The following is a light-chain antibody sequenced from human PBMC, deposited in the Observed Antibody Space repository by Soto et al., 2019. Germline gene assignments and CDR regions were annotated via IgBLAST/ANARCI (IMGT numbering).Light chain of an antibody. CDR1: QTISSW. Sequence: DIQMTQSTSSLSASVGDRVSISCLASQTISSWLAWYQQKPGKAPKLLIYKASTLKSGVPSRFSGSGSGTEFTLTISSLQPDDFATYYCQQYNSYSITFGQGTRLEIK. J-gene: IGKJ5*01. CDR2: KAS. V-gene: IGKV1-5*03. CDR3: QQYNSYSIT.